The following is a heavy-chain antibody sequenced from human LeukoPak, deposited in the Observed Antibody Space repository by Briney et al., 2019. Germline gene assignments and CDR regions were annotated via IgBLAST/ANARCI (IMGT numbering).Heavy chain of an antibody. V-gene: IGHV3-72*01. Sequence: PGGSLRLSCAASGFTFSSYGMHWVRQAPGKGLEWVGRIRNKANSYTTEYAASVKGRFTISRDDSKNSLYLQMNSLKTEDTAVYYCARASTGNDYWGQGTLVTVSS. CDR2: IRNKANSYTT. D-gene: IGHD1-14*01. CDR1: GFTFSSYG. CDR3: ARASTGNDY. J-gene: IGHJ4*02.